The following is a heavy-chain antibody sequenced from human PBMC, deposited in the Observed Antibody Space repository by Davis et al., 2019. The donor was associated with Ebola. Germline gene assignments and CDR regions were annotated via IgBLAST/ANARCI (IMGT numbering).Heavy chain of an antibody. CDR1: GGTFSSYA. CDR2: IIPILGIA. Sequence: SSVKVSCKASGGTFSSYAISWVRQAPGQGLEWLGGIIPILGIANYAQKFQGRVTITADESTSTAYMELSSLRSEDTAVYYCARGRRHGGNSGPDWDYMDVWGKGTTVTVSS. D-gene: IGHD4-23*01. CDR3: ARGRRHGGNSGPDWDYMDV. V-gene: IGHV1-69*10. J-gene: IGHJ6*03.